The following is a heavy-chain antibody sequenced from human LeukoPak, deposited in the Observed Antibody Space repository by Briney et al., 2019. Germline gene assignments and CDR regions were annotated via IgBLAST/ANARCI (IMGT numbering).Heavy chain of an antibody. CDR2: INQDGSEK. CDR3: AGHHQAYSRTY. D-gene: IGHD6-13*01. CDR1: GSIFSTYW. J-gene: IGHJ4*02. Sequence: PGGSLRLSCAASGSIFSTYWMTWVRQAPGKGLEWVANINQDGSEKFYVDSVKGRFTISRDNAKNSLYLQMNSLRAEDTAVYYCAGHHQAYSRTYWGQGTLVTVSS. V-gene: IGHV3-7*01.